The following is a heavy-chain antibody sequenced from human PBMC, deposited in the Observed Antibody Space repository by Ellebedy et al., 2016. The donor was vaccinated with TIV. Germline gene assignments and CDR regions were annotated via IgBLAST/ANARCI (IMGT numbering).Heavy chain of an antibody. Sequence: ASVKVSXXASGYTFTSYAMHWVRQAPGQRLEWMGWINAGNGNTKYSQKFQGRVTITRDTSASTAYMELSSLRSEDTAVYYCARVKIVVVNDNWFDPWGQGTLVTVSS. D-gene: IGHD3-22*01. CDR2: INAGNGNT. CDR1: GYTFTSYA. CDR3: ARVKIVVVNDNWFDP. J-gene: IGHJ5*02. V-gene: IGHV1-3*01.